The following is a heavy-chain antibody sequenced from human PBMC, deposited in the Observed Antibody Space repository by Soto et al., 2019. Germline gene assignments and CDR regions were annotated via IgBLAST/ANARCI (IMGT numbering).Heavy chain of an antibody. CDR3: AAPVIGYGNHCGSYGMDV. V-gene: IGHV3-53*01. CDR2: IYSGGST. D-gene: IGHD5-18*01. J-gene: IGHJ6*01. CDR1: GFTVSSNY. Sequence: EVQLVESGGGLIQPGGSLRLSCAASGFTVSSNYMSWVRQAPGKGLEWVSVIYSGGSTYYADSVKGRFTISRDNSKNTLYLHMNSLRAEDTAVYYCAAPVIGYGNHCGSYGMDVWGQGPTVTVSS.